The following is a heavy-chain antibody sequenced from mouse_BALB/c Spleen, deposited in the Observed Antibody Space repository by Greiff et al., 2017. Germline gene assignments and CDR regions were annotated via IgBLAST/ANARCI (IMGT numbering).Heavy chain of an antibody. V-gene: IGHV3-5*02. Sequence: EVKLQESGPGLVKPSQTVSLTCTVTGISITTGNYRWSWIRQFPGNKLEWIGYIYYSGTITYNPSLTSRTTITRDTSKNQFFLEMNSLTAEDTATYYCARDHDYYAMDYWGQGTSVTVSS. CDR1: GISITTGNYR. CDR2: IYYSGTI. CDR3: ARDHDYYAMDY. J-gene: IGHJ4*01.